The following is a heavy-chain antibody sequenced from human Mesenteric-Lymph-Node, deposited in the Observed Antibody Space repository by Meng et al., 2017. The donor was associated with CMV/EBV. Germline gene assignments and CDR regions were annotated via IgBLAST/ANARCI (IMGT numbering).Heavy chain of an antibody. Sequence: SAKVSCKASGGTFISYAISWLRQAPGQGLEWMGGIIPILGIANYAQKFQGRVTITADKSTSTAYMELSSLRSEDTAVYYCARGRLGGYYYGMDVWGQGTTVTVSS. J-gene: IGHJ6*02. D-gene: IGHD2-15*01. CDR2: IIPILGIA. CDR3: ARGRLGGYYYGMDV. CDR1: GGTFISYA. V-gene: IGHV1-69*10.